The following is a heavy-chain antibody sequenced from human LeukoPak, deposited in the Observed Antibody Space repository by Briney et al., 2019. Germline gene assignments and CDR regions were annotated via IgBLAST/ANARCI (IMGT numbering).Heavy chain of an antibody. CDR1: GFTFSSYS. D-gene: IGHD3-22*01. J-gene: IGHJ4*02. Sequence: GGSLRLSCAASGFTFSSYSMNWVRQAPGKGLEWVSSISSSSSYIYYADSVKGRFTISRDNAKNSLYLQMNSLRAEDTAVYYCARGRTGSSGYPDRGQGTLVTVSS. CDR2: ISSSSSYI. CDR3: ARGRTGSSGYPD. V-gene: IGHV3-21*01.